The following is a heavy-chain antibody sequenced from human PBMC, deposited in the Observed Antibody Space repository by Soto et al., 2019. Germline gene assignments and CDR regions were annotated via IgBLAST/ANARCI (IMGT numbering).Heavy chain of an antibody. CDR1: GFRFSSNG. D-gene: IGHD3-10*01. CDR2: LSYDGNKK. Sequence: ESGGGVVQPGRSLRLSCAASGFRFSSNGMHWVRQAPGKGLEWVALLSYDGNKKYYADSMKGRFTISRDNSKNTLFLQMDSLTPEDTAVYYCAKDLLSEFDLWGQGTLVSVSS. CDR3: AKDLLSEFDL. V-gene: IGHV3-30*18. J-gene: IGHJ4*02.